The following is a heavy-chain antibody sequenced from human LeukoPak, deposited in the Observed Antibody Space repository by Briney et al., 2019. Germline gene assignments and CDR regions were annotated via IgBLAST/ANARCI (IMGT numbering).Heavy chain of an antibody. CDR1: GFTFSSHA. Sequence: GGSLRLSCAASGFTFSSHAMSWVRQAPGKGQEWVSAISGSGGSTYYADSVKGRFTISRDNSKNTLYLQMNSLRAEDTAVYYCAKGSCSSTSCYYVEDYWGQGTLVTVSS. J-gene: IGHJ4*02. D-gene: IGHD2-2*01. V-gene: IGHV3-23*01. CDR3: AKGSCSSTSCYYVEDY. CDR2: ISGSGGST.